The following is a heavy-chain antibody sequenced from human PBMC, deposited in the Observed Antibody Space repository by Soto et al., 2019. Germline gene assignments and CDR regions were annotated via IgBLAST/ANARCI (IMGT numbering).Heavy chain of an antibody. Sequence: QIQLVESGGGVVQPGGSLRLSCLASGLIFRSYAMHWVRQAPGKGLEWVAVITSDGANGYYADSVRGRFAIYRDNSKSTLFMKMNSMRPEHTEVYYCARDFRSSSHNFDYWGQGTLVTVSS. CDR1: GLIFRSYA. V-gene: IGHV3-30*09. J-gene: IGHJ4*02. CDR3: ARDFRSSSHNFDY. D-gene: IGHD2-2*01. CDR2: ITSDGANG.